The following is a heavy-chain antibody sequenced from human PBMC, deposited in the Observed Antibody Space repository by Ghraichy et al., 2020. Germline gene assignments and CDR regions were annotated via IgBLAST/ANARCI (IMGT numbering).Heavy chain of an antibody. CDR1: RGTTHRQH. V-gene: IGHV4-59*11. CDR3: ARDWGGENNYFDY. CDR2: YDYCCIT. D-gene: IGHD7-27*01. J-gene: IGHJ4*02. Sequence: SQTLSLTCAAQRGTTHRQHRRSERHTSGQELARIGSYDYCCITKNNPSLKSRVTLSVDTSKNEVSLKLNSVTAADTGVYYCARDWGGENNYFDYWGQG.